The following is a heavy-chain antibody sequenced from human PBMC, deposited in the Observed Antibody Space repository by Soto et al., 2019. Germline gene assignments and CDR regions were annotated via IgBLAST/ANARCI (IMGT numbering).Heavy chain of an antibody. D-gene: IGHD4-17*01. J-gene: IGHJ4*02. CDR1: GYFISSGYY. V-gene: IGHV4-38-2*01. Sequence: QVQLQESGPGLVKPSETLSLTCAVSGYFISSGYYWGWIRQPPGKGLEWIGSIYHSGSTYYNPSLKSRVTISVDTSKNQFSLKLSSVTAADTAVYYCARTVTYFDYWGQGTLVTVSS. CDR2: IYHSGST. CDR3: ARTVTYFDY.